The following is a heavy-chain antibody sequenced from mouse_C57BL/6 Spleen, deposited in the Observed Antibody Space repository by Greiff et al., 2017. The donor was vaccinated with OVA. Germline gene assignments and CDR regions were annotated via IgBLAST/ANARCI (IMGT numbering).Heavy chain of an antibody. V-gene: IGHV1-15*01. CDR2: IDPQTGGT. D-gene: IGHD1-1*01. CDR1: GYTFTDYE. Sequence: VKLVESGAELVRPGASVTLSCKASGYTFTDYEMHWVKQTPVHGLEWIGAIDPQTGGTAYNQKFKGKAILTADKSSSTAYMELRSLTSEDSAVYYCTRVITTVVEDYYAMDYWGQGTSVTVSS. J-gene: IGHJ4*01. CDR3: TRVITTVVEDYYAMDY.